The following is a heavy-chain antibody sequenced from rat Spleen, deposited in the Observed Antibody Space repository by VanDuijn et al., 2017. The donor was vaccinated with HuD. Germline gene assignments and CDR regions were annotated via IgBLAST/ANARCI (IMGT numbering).Heavy chain of an antibody. Sequence: EVQLVESGGGLVQPGRSLKLSCAASGFTFSNSGMAWVRQAPTKGLEWVATIRYDGSSTYYRDSVKGRFTISRDNAYSTLYLQLDGLRSGDTATYYCARLTTEGNWFAYWGQGTLVTVSS. CDR3: ARLTTEGNWFAY. D-gene: IGHD1-11*01. J-gene: IGHJ3*01. CDR2: IRYDGSST. V-gene: IGHV5-29*01. CDR1: GFTFSNSG.